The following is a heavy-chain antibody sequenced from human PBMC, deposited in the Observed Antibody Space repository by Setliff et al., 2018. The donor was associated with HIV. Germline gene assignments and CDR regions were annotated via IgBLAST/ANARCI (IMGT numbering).Heavy chain of an antibody. CDR2: IRSKTYGGAT. D-gene: IGHD1-26*01. CDR3: AAMGAEVVSYYYGMDV. J-gene: IGHJ6*02. Sequence: GGSLRLSCTASGFTFGDHAVSWVRQAPGKGLEWVAFIRSKTYGGATEYAASVKGRFTISIDDSKSLAYLQMNSLKAEDTAVYYCAAMGAEVVSYYYGMDVWGQGTLVTVSS. V-gene: IGHV3-49*04. CDR1: GFTFGDHA.